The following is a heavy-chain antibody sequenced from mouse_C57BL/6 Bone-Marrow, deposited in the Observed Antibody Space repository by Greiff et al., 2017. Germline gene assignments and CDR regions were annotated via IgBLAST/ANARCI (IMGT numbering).Heavy chain of an antibody. CDR2: IDPEDGET. Sequence: VQLQQSGAELVKPGASVKLSCTASGFNIKDYYMHWVKQRTEQGLEWIGRIDPEDGETKYAPKFQGKATITADTSSTTAYLQLSSLTSEDTAVYYCAQFSYYYGSPAWFAYWGQGTLVTVSA. CDR1: GFNIKDYY. J-gene: IGHJ3*01. V-gene: IGHV14-2*01. CDR3: AQFSYYYGSPAWFAY. D-gene: IGHD1-1*01.